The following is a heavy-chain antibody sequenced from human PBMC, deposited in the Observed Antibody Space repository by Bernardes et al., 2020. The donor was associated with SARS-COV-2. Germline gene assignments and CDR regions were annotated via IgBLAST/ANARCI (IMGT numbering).Heavy chain of an antibody. D-gene: IGHD3-10*02. CDR1: GYTFTGYY. CDR2: INPNSGGT. V-gene: IGHV1-2*02. Sequence: ASLKVSCKASGYTFTGYYMHWVRQAPGQGLEWMGWINPNSGGTNYAQKFQGRVTMTRDTSISTAYMELSRLRSDDTAVYYCAKSDLLYSGSTIYYYYYGMDVWGQGTTVTVSS. CDR3: AKSDLLYSGSTIYYYYYGMDV. J-gene: IGHJ6*02.